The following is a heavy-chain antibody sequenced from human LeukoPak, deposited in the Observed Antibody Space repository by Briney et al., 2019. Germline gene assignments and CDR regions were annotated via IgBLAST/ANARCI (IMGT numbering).Heavy chain of an antibody. CDR2: CYPSGST. CDR3: ARETYDYCGSESYLDY. D-gene: IGHD3-10*01. J-gene: IGHJ4*02. CDR1: GYSLSSGYY. Sequence: SETLSLPCTVSGYSLSSGYYWGWLRPPPGTGLEWIGSCYPSGSTYDNPSLNSRGTISVDTSKNQFSLKLSYVTAAYTAVYYCARETYDYCGSESYLDYWGQGTLVTVSA. V-gene: IGHV4-38-2*02.